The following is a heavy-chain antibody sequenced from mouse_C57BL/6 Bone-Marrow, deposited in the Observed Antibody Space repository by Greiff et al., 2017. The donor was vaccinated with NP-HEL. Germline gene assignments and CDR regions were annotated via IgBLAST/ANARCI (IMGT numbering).Heavy chain of an antibody. CDR3: ARTSLLLRFAY. D-gene: IGHD1-1*01. CDR2: IYPRSGNT. V-gene: IGHV1-81*01. CDR1: GYTFTSYG. Sequence: VQGVESGAELARPGASVKLSCKASGYTFTSYGISWVKQRTGQGLEWIGEIYPRSGNTYYNEKFKGKATLTADKSSSTAYMELRSLTSEDSAVYFCARTSLLLRFAYWGQGTLVTVSA. J-gene: IGHJ3*01.